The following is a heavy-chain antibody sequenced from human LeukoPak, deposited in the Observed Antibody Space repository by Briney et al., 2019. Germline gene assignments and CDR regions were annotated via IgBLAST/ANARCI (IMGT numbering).Heavy chain of an antibody. CDR2: IFHSGST. Sequence: SETLSLTCTVSGDSITNSNFYWGWIRQSPGKGLEWIGSIFHSGSTNYNPSLKSRVTISVDTSKNQFYLRVRSVTAAETALYSGAGGGIVPGYFDFWGRGTLVTASS. V-gene: IGHV4-39*01. CDR1: GDSITNSNFY. D-gene: IGHD2-21*01. CDR3: AGGGIVPGYFDF. J-gene: IGHJ4*02.